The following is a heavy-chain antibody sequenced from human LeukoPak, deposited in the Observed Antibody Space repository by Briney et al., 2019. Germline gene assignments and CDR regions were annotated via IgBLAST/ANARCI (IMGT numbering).Heavy chain of an antibody. D-gene: IGHD2-15*01. CDR3: ATADIVNYYYYMDV. CDR2: ISSSSSTI. J-gene: IGHJ6*03. CDR1: GFTFSSYS. Sequence: GGSLRLSCAASGFTFSSYSMNWVRQAPGKGLEWVSYISSSSSTIYYADSVKGRFTISRDNAKNSLYLQMNSLRAEDTAVYYCATADIVNYYYYMDVWGKGTTVTVSS. V-gene: IGHV3-48*01.